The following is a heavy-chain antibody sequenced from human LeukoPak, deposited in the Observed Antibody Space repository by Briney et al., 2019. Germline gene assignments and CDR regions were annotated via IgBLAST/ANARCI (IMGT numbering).Heavy chain of an antibody. CDR3: ARHAIDYRAFDI. CDR1: GDSISRSSYY. Sequence: PSETLSLTCTVSGDSISRSSYYWGWIRQPPGKGLEWIGSIYYTGSTYYNPSLKSRVTISVDTSKNQFSLKVSSVTAADTAVYYCARHAIDYRAFDIWGQGTMVTVSS. CDR2: IYYTGST. V-gene: IGHV4-39*01. D-gene: IGHD4-11*01. J-gene: IGHJ3*02.